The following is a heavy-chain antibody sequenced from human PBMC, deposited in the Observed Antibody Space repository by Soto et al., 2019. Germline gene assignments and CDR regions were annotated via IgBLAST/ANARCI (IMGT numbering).Heavy chain of an antibody. D-gene: IGHD6-13*01. V-gene: IGHV1-3*01. CDR3: ARDIAAAGVSVAVAGTAAVRYYYYYMDV. Sequence: GASVTVSCKASGYTFTSYAMHWVRQAPGQRLEWMGWINAGNGNTKYSQKFQGRVTITRDTSASTAYMELSSLRSEDTAVYYCARDIAAAGVSVAVAGTAAVRYYYYYMDVWGKGTTVTVSS. CDR1: GYTFTSYA. CDR2: INAGNGNT. J-gene: IGHJ6*03.